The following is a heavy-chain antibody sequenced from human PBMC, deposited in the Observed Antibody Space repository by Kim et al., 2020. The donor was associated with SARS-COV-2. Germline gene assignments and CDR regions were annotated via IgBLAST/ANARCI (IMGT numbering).Heavy chain of an antibody. CDR1: GFTFGDYC. J-gene: IGHJ4*02. Sequence: GGSLRLSCTTSGFTFGDYCISWVRQAPGKGPEWVGFIRNKAFGETTEYAASVKGRFTVSRDASTSTAYLQMNSLKTEDTAVYYCTRWNYVSARGLARDYWGQGTLVSVSS. D-gene: IGHD1-7*01. V-gene: IGHV3-49*04. CDR3: TRWNYVSARGLARDY. CDR2: IRNKAFGETT.